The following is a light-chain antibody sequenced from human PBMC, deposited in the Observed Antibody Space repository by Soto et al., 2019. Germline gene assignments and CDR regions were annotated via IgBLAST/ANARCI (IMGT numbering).Light chain of an antibody. CDR1: QSVNNF. CDR3: QQYNSYS. J-gene: IGKJ1*01. Sequence: ILLTQSPATLSLSPGERATLSCRASQSVNNFLAWYQQKPGQAPRLLIFDASYRATGIPGSFSGSGSGTDFTLTISSLDPEDFATYYCQQYNSYSFGQGTKVDIK. V-gene: IGKV3-11*01. CDR2: DAS.